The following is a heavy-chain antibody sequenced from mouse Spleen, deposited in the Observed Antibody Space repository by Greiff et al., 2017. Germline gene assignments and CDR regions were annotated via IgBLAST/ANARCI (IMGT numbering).Heavy chain of an antibody. CDR1: GYTFTDYY. CDR2: INPYNGGT. J-gene: IGHJ1*01. Sequence: VQLQQSGPVLVKPGASVKMSCKASGYTFTDYYMNWVKQSHGKSLEWIGVINPYNGGTSYNQKFKGKATLTVDKSSSTAYMELNSLTSEDSAVYYCARPLLRAGYFDVWGAGTTVTVSS. V-gene: IGHV1-19*01. D-gene: IGHD1-1*01. CDR3: ARPLLRAGYFDV.